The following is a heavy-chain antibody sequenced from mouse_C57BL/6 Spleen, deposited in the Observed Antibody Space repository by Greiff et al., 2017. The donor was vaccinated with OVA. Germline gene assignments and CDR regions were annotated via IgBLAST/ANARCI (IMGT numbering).Heavy chain of an antibody. V-gene: IGHV1-64*01. Sequence: QVHVKQSGAELVKPGASVKLSCKASGYTFTSYWMHWVKQRPGQGLEWIGMIHPNSGSTNYNEKFKSKATLTVDKSSSTAYMQLSSLTSEDSAVYYCARHYYGSSYGFAYWGQGTLVTVSA. CDR1: GYTFTSYW. D-gene: IGHD1-1*01. J-gene: IGHJ3*01. CDR2: IHPNSGST. CDR3: ARHYYGSSYGFAY.